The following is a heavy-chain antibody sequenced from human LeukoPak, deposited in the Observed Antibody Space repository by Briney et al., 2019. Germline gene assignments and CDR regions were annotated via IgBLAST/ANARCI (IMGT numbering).Heavy chain of an antibody. CDR1: GYTFTSYD. V-gene: IGHV1-8*01. J-gene: IGHJ4*02. Sequence: ASVKVSCKASGYTFTSYDINWVRQATGQGLEWMGWMNPNSGNTGYAQKFQGRVTMTRNTSISTAYMELRSLRSEDTAVYYCAIADYGDYMYYFAYWGQGPLATVSS. CDR2: MNPNSGNT. D-gene: IGHD4-17*01. CDR3: AIADYGDYMYYFAY.